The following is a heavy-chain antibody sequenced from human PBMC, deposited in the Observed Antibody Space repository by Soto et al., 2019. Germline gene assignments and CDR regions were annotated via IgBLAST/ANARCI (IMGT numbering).Heavy chain of an antibody. CDR2: INHSGST. CDR1: GGSFSGYY. J-gene: IGHJ6*02. D-gene: IGHD2-21*02. CDR3: ARGAVVVTPNLKNYYSFGMDV. V-gene: IGHV4-34*01. Sequence: SETLSLTCAVYGGSFSGYYWSWIRQPPGNGLEWIGEINHSGSTNYNPSLKSRVTISVDTSKNQFSLKLSSVTAADTAVYYCARGAVVVTPNLKNYYSFGMDVWGQGTTVTVSS.